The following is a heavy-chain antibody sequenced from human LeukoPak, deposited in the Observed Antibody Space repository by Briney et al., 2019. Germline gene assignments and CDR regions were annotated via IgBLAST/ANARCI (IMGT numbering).Heavy chain of an antibody. CDR1: GYTFTSYY. CDR3: ARDPGSGKVALDAFDI. D-gene: IGHD7-27*01. CDR2: INPSGGST. Sequence: ASVKVSCKASGYTFTSYYMHWVRQAPGQGLEWMGIINPSGGSTSYAQKFQGRVTMTRDTSTSTVYMELSSLRSEDTAVYYCARDPGSGKVALDAFDIWGQGTMVTVS. V-gene: IGHV1-46*03. J-gene: IGHJ3*02.